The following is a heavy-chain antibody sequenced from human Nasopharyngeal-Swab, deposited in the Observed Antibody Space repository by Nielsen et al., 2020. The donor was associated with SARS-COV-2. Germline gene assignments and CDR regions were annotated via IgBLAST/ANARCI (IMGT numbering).Heavy chain of an antibody. Sequence: SETLSLTCAVYGGSFSGYYWSWIRQPPGKGLEWIGYIYYSGSTNYNPSLKSRVTISVDTSKNQFSLKLSSVTAADTAVYYCARTTTIFGVVIPFDYWGQGTLVTVSS. J-gene: IGHJ4*02. CDR2: IYYSGST. V-gene: IGHV4-59*01. CDR1: GGSFSGYY. D-gene: IGHD3-3*01. CDR3: ARTTTIFGVVIPFDY.